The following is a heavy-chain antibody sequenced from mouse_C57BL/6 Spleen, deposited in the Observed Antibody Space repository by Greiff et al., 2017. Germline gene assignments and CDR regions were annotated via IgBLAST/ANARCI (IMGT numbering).Heavy chain of an antibody. D-gene: IGHD1-1*01. Sequence: VQLQQPGAELVMPGASVKLSCKASGYTFTSYWMHWVKQRPGQGLEWIGESDPSDSYTNYNQKFKGKSTLTVDKSSSTAYMQLSSLTSEDSAVYYCARRIYYGSSYGFAYWGQGTLVTVSA. CDR1: GYTFTSYW. V-gene: IGHV1-69*01. CDR3: ARRIYYGSSYGFAY. J-gene: IGHJ3*01. CDR2: SDPSDSYT.